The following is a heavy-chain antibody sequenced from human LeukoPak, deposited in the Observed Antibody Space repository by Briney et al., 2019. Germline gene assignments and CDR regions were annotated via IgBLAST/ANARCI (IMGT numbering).Heavy chain of an antibody. CDR1: GFTFSSYW. CDR3: ARVGSSWYFDY. CDR2: IKQDGSEK. Sequence: GGSLRLSCAASGFTFSSYWMSWVRQAPGKGLEWVANIKQDGSEKYYVDSVKGRFTISRDNAKNLLYLQMNSLRAEDTAVYYCARVGSSWYFDYWGQGTLVTVSS. D-gene: IGHD6-13*01. V-gene: IGHV3-7*01. J-gene: IGHJ4*02.